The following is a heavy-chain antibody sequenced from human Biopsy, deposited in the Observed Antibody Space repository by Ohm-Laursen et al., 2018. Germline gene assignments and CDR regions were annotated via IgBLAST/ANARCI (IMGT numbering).Heavy chain of an antibody. CDR3: ARGGGYFKLDV. Sequence: GTLSLTCAVNGESSSGYFWNWIRQPPGKGLEWIGEINQSGSTKYNPSLKRRATLSAASSNSQFSLRLTSVTAADTAIYYCARGGGYFKLDVWGQGTTVTVSS. CDR2: INQSGST. D-gene: IGHD5-12*01. J-gene: IGHJ6*02. V-gene: IGHV4-34*01. CDR1: GESSSGYF.